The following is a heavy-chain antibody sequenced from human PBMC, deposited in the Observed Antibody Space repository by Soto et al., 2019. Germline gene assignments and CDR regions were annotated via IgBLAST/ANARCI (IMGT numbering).Heavy chain of an antibody. CDR3: AGANLYSYADY. Sequence: SETLSLTCAVYGGSFSGYYWSWIRQPPGKGLEWIGEINHSGSTNYNPSLKSRVTISVDTSKNQFSLKLSSVTAADTAVYYCAGANLYSYADYWGQGTLVTVSS. CDR2: INHSGST. CDR1: GGSFSGYY. D-gene: IGHD5-18*01. J-gene: IGHJ4*02. V-gene: IGHV4-34*01.